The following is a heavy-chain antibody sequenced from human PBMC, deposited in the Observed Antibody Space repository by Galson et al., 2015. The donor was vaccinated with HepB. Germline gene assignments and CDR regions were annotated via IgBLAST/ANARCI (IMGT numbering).Heavy chain of an antibody. Sequence: LSLTCTVSGYSISSGYFWGWIRQPPGEGLEWIGSIFHSGSIYYNPSLRSRVTISVDTSKNQFSLKLSSVTAADTAMYYCASHDTIRGVLRGGFDYWGQGSLVTVSS. V-gene: IGHV4-38-2*02. CDR2: IFHSGSI. D-gene: IGHD3-10*01. CDR1: GYSISSGYF. CDR3: ASHDTIRGVLRGGFDY. J-gene: IGHJ4*02.